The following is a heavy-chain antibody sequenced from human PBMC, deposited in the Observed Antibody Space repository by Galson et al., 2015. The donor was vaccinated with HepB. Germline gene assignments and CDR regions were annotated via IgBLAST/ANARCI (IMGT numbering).Heavy chain of an antibody. V-gene: IGHV4-31*03. J-gene: IGHJ3*02. CDR2: IYYSGST. CDR1: GGSISSGGYY. CDR3: ARGKGNDSSGYWAPPNDAFDI. D-gene: IGHD3-22*01. Sequence: TLSLTCTVSGGSISSGGYYWSWIRQHPGKGLEWIGYIYYSGSTYYNPSLKNRVTISVDTSKNQFSLKLSSVTAADTAVYYCARGKGNDSSGYWAPPNDAFDIWGQGTMVTVSS.